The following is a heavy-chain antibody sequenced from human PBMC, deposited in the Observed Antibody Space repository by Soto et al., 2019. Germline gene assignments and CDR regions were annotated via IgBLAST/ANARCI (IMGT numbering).Heavy chain of an antibody. CDR1: GGSISSSSYY. Sequence: ETLSLTCTVSGGSISSSSYYWGWIRQPPGKGLEWIGSIYYSGSTYYNPSLKSRVTISVDTSKNQFSLKLSSVTAADTAVYYCARRSCSSTSCYFDYWGQGTLVTVSS. J-gene: IGHJ4*02. CDR2: IYYSGST. CDR3: ARRSCSSTSCYFDY. V-gene: IGHV4-39*01. D-gene: IGHD2-2*01.